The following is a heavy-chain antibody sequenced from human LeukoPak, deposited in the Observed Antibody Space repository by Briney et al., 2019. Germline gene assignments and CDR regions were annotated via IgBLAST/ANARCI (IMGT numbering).Heavy chain of an antibody. J-gene: IGHJ4*02. CDR3: ARDLDIYYDFWSGYYTGGGFDY. V-gene: IGHV3-21*01. CDR2: ISSSSSYI. Sequence: GGSLRLSCAASGFTFSSYSMNWVRQAPGKGLEWVSSISSSSSYIYYADSVKGRFTISRDNAKNSLYLQMNSLRAEDTAVYYCARDLDIYYDFWSGYYTGGGFDYWGQGTLVTVSS. CDR1: GFTFSSYS. D-gene: IGHD3-3*01.